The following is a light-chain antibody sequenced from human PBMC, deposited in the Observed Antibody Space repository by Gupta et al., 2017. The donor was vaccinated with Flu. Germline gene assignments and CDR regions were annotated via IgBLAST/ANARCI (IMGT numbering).Light chain of an antibody. Sequence: PSSLSASVGDRVTITCRASYDISSYLAWYQQKSGKAPQLLIYAASSLQSGVPSRFSGSGSGTAFTLTIISLQPEDVATYYCQKYNSAPPTFGGGTKVEIK. J-gene: IGKJ4*01. CDR3: QKYNSAPPT. CDR2: AAS. CDR1: YDISSY. V-gene: IGKV1-27*01.